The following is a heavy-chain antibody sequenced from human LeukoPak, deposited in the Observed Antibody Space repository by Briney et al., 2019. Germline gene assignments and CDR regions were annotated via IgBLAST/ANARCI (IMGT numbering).Heavy chain of an antibody. CDR2: IIPLLGVT. CDR3: ARARTMITFGGVRHAFDI. J-gene: IGHJ3*02. V-gene: IGHV1-69*04. CDR1: GGTFSSYA. D-gene: IGHD3-16*01. Sequence: ASVKVSFKASGGTFSSYAFNWVRQAPGQGLEWVGRIIPLLGVTNHAQKLQGRVTVTADPATNTAYMELSSLIPDDTAVYYCARARTMITFGGVRHAFDIWGQGTLVTVSS.